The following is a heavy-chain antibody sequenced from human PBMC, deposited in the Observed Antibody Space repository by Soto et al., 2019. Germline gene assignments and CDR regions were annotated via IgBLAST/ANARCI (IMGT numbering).Heavy chain of an antibody. CDR1: GGSISSYY. V-gene: IGHV4-59*12. CDR3: ATTLGYCSGGSCYSSIDY. CDR2: IYYSGST. D-gene: IGHD2-15*01. Sequence: PSETLSLTCTVSGGSISSYYWSWIRQPPGKGLEWIGYIYYSGSTNSNPSLKSRVTISVDTSKNQFSLKLSSVTAADTAVFYCATTLGYCSGGSCYSSIDYWGQGTLVTVSS. J-gene: IGHJ4*02.